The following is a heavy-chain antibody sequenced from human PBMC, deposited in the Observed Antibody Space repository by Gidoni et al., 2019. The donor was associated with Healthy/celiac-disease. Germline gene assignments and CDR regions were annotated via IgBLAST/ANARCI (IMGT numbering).Heavy chain of an antibody. CDR1: GGSISSSSYS. Sequence: QLQLQESGPGLVKPSETLSLTCTVSGGSISSSSYSWGWIRQPPGKGLAWIGSIYYSGSTYYNPSLKSRVTISVDTSKNQFSLKLSSVTAADTAVYYCARLERTPSGWYNRDYWGQGTLVTVSS. J-gene: IGHJ4*02. CDR2: IYYSGST. D-gene: IGHD6-19*01. V-gene: IGHV4-39*01. CDR3: ARLERTPSGWYNRDY.